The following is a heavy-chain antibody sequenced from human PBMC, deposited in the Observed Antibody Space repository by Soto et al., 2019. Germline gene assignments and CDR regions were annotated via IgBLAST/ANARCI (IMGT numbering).Heavy chain of an antibody. Sequence: EVQLVESGGGLVQPGGSLRLSCAASGLTFSSYWMHWVRQAPGKGLVWVSRISTDGSVTTYADSVKGRFTISRDNAKXTXXXXXXXXXXXXXXVYYCARAPYSSGWWGFDYWGQGTLVTVSS. D-gene: IGHD6-19*01. V-gene: IGHV3-74*01. CDR3: ARAPYSSGWWGFDY. CDR2: ISTDGSVT. J-gene: IGHJ4*02. CDR1: GLTFSSYW.